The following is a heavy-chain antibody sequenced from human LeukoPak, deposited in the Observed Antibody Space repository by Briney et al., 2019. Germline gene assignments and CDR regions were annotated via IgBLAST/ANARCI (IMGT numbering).Heavy chain of an antibody. CDR1: GGSISSYY. V-gene: IGHV4-59*01. CDR2: IYYSGST. Sequence: SETLSLTCTVSGGSISSYYWSWIRQPPGKGLEWIGYIYYSGSTNYNPSLKSRVTISVDTSKNQFSLKLSSVTAADTAVYYCARARLPYYHYYGMDVWGQGTTVTVSS. J-gene: IGHJ6*02. CDR3: ARARLPYYHYYGMDV.